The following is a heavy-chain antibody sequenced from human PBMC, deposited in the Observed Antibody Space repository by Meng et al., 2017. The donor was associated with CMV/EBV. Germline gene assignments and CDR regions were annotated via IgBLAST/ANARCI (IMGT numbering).Heavy chain of an antibody. J-gene: IGHJ5*02. CDR1: GFTFSSYG. D-gene: IGHD3-3*01. Sequence: KISCAASGFTFSSYGMHWVRQARGQRLEWIGWIVVGSGNTNYAQKFQERVTITRDMSTSTAYMELSSLRSEDTAVYYCAADGDFWSGYNWFDPWGQGTLVTVSS. CDR3: AADGDFWSGYNWFDP. V-gene: IGHV1-58*02. CDR2: IVVGSGNT.